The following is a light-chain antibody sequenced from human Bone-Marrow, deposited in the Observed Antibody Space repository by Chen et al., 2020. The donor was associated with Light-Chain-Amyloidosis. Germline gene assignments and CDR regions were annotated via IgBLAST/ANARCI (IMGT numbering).Light chain of an antibody. Sequence: QSALTQPASVSGSPGQSITISCTGTSSDVGSNNLVSWYQQHPGKAPKLIIYEVSQRPSGVSNRFFGSKSGNTASLTISGLQAEDEADYFCSSYAGRSTYVFGTGTKVSVL. CDR3: SSYAGRSTYV. V-gene: IGLV2-23*02. CDR1: SSDVGSNNL. CDR2: EVS. J-gene: IGLJ1*01.